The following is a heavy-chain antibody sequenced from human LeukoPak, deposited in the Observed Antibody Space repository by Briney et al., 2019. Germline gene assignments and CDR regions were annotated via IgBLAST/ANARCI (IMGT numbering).Heavy chain of an antibody. D-gene: IGHD3-10*01. CDR1: GYTFTSYD. V-gene: IGHV1-8*01. CDR2: MNPNSGNT. Sequence: ASVKVSCKASGYTFTSYDINWVRQATGQGFEWMGWMNPNSGNTGYAQKFQGRVTMTGDTSISTAYMELSSLRSEDTALYYCAREKIRGVIMGPEDAFDIWGQGTMVTVSS. J-gene: IGHJ3*02. CDR3: AREKIRGVIMGPEDAFDI.